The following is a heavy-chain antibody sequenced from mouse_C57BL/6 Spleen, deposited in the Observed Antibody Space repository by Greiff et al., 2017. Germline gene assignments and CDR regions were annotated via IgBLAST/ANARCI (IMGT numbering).Heavy chain of an antibody. CDR2: INPNYGTT. J-gene: IGHJ2*01. Sequence: EVKLQQSGPELVKPGASVKISCKASGYSFTDYNMNWVKQSNGKSLEWIGVINPNYGTTSYNQKFKGKATLTVDQSSSTAYMQLNSLTSEDSAVYYCATATVVGEGYYFDYWGQGTTLTVSS. D-gene: IGHD1-1*01. V-gene: IGHV1-39*01. CDR3: ATATVVGEGYYFDY. CDR1: GYSFTDYN.